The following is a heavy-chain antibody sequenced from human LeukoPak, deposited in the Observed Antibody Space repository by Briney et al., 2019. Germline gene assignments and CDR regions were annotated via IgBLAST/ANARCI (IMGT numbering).Heavy chain of an antibody. CDR2: INHSGST. CDR1: GGSFSGYY. J-gene: IGHJ4*02. CDR3: ARRPVTDIVVVPAAPYLTYFDY. V-gene: IGHV4-34*01. Sequence: SETLSLTCAVYGGSFSGYYWSWIRQPPGKGLEWIGEINHSGSTYYNPSLKSRVTISVDTSKNQFSLKLSSVTAADTAVYYCARRPVTDIVVVPAAPYLTYFDYWGQGTLVTVSS. D-gene: IGHD2-2*01.